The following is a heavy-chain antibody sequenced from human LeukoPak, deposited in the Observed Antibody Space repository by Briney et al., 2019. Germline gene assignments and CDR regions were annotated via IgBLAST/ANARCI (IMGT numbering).Heavy chain of an antibody. CDR2: ISYDGSNK. V-gene: IGHV3-30*04. CDR3: ASNIVGATQYYYYGMDV. Sequence: PGGSLRLSCAASGFTFSSYAMHWVRQAPGKGLEWVAVISYDGSNKYYAGCGKGRFTISRDNSKNTLYLQMNSLRAEDTAVYYCASNIVGATQYYYYGMDVWGQGTTVTVSS. D-gene: IGHD1-26*01. J-gene: IGHJ6*02. CDR1: GFTFSSYA.